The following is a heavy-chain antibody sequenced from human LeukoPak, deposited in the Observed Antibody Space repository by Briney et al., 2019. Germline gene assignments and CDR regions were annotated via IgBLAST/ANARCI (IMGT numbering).Heavy chain of an antibody. CDR1: GFTISTYG. J-gene: IGHJ3*02. CDR2: ISYDGSDK. V-gene: IGHV3-30*03. Sequence: GGSLRLSCAASGFTISTYGMHWVRQAPGKGLEWVALISYDGSDKYYADSVKGRFTISRDNAKNSLYLQMNSLRAEDTAVYYCARDTRDYRDDAFDIWGQGTMVTVSS. D-gene: IGHD5-12*01. CDR3: ARDTRDYRDDAFDI.